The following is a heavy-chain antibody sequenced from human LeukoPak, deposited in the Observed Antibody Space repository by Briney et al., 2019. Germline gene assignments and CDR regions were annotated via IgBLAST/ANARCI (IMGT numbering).Heavy chain of an antibody. CDR1: GYRFTSYW. V-gene: IGHV5-51*01. J-gene: IGHJ3*02. CDR3: ARRLFSGWYGIDAFDI. D-gene: IGHD6-19*01. CDR2: IYPGDSDT. Sequence: GESLKISCKGSGYRFTSYWIGWVRQMPGKGLEWMGIIYPGDSDTRYSPSFQGQVTISADKSISTAYLQWSSLKASDTAMYYCARRLFSGWYGIDAFDIWGQGTMVTVSS.